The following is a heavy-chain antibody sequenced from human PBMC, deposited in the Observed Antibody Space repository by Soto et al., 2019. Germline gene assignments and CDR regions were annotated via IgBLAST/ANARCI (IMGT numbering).Heavy chain of an antibody. J-gene: IGHJ4*02. D-gene: IGHD2-8*01. Sequence: VQLVQSGTEVKEPGASVRVSCKASGYTFTAHSLHWARQAPGQGLEWMGWIIVSHDRPRYAPQFQGRLTFETDRIGTTAYLHLTRLTPEDTAVYFWAREPEDGVPGDYWGQGTPVVVSS. CDR3: AREPEDGVPGDY. CDR2: IIVSHDRP. V-gene: IGHV1-3*01. CDR1: GYTFTAHS.